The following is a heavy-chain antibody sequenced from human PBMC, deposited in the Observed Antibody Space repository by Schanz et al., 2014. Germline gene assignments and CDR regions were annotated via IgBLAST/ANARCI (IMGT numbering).Heavy chain of an antibody. J-gene: IGHJ5*02. CDR2: ISGSSRTI. CDR3: AKAADWPVTRFDP. CDR1: GFSVGNKY. V-gene: IGHV3-48*01. D-gene: IGHD3-9*01. Sequence: EVQLLESGGGLVQPGGSLRLSCAASGFSVGNKYMNWVRQAPGKGLEWVSYISGSSRTIYYADSMKGRFTVSRDNAENALYLQMSSLRADDTAVYYCAKAADWPVTRFDPWGQGTLVTVSS.